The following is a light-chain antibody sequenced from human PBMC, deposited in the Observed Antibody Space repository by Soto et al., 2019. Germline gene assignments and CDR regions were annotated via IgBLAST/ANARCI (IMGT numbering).Light chain of an antibody. CDR3: SSYAGSNNLV. CDR1: SSDLGGYNY. J-gene: IGLJ2*01. V-gene: IGLV2-8*01. Sequence: QSALTQPPSASGSPGQSVTISCTGTSSDLGGYNYVSWYQQHPGIAPKLMIYEVSKLPSGVPDRFSGSKSGNTASLTVSGLQAENEADYYCSSYAGSNNLVFGGGTKLTVL. CDR2: EVS.